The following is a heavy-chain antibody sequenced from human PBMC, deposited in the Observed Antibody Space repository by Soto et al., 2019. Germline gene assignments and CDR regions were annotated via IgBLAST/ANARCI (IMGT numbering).Heavy chain of an antibody. Sequence: GASVKVSCKASGGTFSSYAISWVRQAPGQGLEGMGGIIPIFGTANYAQKFQGRVTITADKSTSTAYMELSSLRSEDTVVYYCARESYDYVWGSFRLNWFDSRGQGTLVTVSS. V-gene: IGHV1-69*06. CDR3: ARESYDYVWGSFRLNWFDS. CDR2: IIPIFGTA. J-gene: IGHJ5*01. CDR1: GGTFSSYA. D-gene: IGHD3-16*02.